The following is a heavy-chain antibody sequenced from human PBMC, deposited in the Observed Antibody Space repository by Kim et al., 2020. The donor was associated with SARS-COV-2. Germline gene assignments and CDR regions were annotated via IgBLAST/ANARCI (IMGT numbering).Heavy chain of an antibody. CDR2: ISSSSSYI. V-gene: IGHV3-21*01. CDR3: ARDPCSSTSCYGIYTTYYYYYYGMDV. CDR1: GFTFSSYS. D-gene: IGHD2-2*01. Sequence: GGSLRLSCAASGFTFSSYSMNWVRQAPGKGLEWVSSISSSSSYIYYADSVKGRFTISRDNAKNSLYLQMNSLRAEDTAVYYCARDPCSSTSCYGIYTTYYYYYYGMDVWGQGTTVTVSS. J-gene: IGHJ6*02.